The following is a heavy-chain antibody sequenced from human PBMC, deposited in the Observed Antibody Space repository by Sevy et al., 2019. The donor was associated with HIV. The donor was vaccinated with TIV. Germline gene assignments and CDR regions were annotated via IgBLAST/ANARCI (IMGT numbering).Heavy chain of an antibody. V-gene: IGHV3-30-3*01. Sequence: GGSLRLSCAASGFTFSSYPMHWVRQAPGKGLEWVSFISFDGTDKYYVDSVKGRFTITRDNSKNTLFLQMNSLRAEDTAFYYWVRETTMLPRGAFDFWGQGTMVTVSS. D-gene: IGHD3-10*01. CDR2: ISFDGTDK. CDR3: VRETTMLPRGAFDF. CDR1: GFTFSSYP. J-gene: IGHJ3*01.